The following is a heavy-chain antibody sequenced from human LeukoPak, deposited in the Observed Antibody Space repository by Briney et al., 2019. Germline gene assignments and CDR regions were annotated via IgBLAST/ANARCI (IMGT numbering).Heavy chain of an antibody. Sequence: ASVKASCKASGYTFTAYYMHWVRQAPGQGLEWMGWINPNSGGTDYAQKFQGRVTMTRDTSITTAYMELSRLRSDDTAVYYCARAIDVAATPDYWGQGSLVTVSS. J-gene: IGHJ4*02. V-gene: IGHV1-2*02. D-gene: IGHD2-15*01. CDR3: ARAIDVAATPDY. CDR2: INPNSGGT. CDR1: GYTFTAYY.